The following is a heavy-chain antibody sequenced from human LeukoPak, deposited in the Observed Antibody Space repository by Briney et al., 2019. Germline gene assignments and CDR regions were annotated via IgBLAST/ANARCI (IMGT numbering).Heavy chain of an antibody. CDR3: AQGWAMTTVITPLGH. Sequence: PGGSLRLSCAASGFTFSSYAMHWVRQAPGKGLEWVSTVSGSGDTTDYADSVKGRFTISRDNSKNTLYLQMNTLRAEDTAVYYCAQGWAMTTVITPLGHWGQGTLVTVSS. J-gene: IGHJ4*02. CDR2: VSGSGDTT. V-gene: IGHV3-23*01. CDR1: GFTFSSYA. D-gene: IGHD4-23*01.